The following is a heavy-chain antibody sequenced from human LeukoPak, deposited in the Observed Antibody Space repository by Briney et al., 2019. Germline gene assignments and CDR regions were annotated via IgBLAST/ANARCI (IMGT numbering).Heavy chain of an antibody. CDR2: IKYDSSTI. D-gene: IGHD1-1*01. J-gene: IGHJ4*02. CDR3: ARDSLEPGRYFDY. Sequence: PGGSLRLSCVASGFAFNIYSMNWVRQAPGKGLEWVSYIKYDSSTIYYGDSVKGRFTISRDNVKNSLYLQVNSLRAEDTAVYYCARDSLEPGRYFDYWGQGTLVTVSS. V-gene: IGHV3-48*04. CDR1: GFAFNIYS.